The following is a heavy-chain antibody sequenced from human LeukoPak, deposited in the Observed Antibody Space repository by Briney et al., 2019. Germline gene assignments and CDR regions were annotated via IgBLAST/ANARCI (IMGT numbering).Heavy chain of an antibody. J-gene: IGHJ4*02. D-gene: IGHD6-13*01. Sequence: PGGSLRLSCAASGFIVSKNYMNWVRQAPGKGLEWVSIIYSDGTTYYTDSVKGRFTISRDNSKNTLYLQMNSLRAEDTAMYYCAKDATAADAQFDYWGQGTLVTVSS. CDR3: AKDATAADAQFDY. CDR1: GFIVSKNY. CDR2: IYSDGTT. V-gene: IGHV3-53*01.